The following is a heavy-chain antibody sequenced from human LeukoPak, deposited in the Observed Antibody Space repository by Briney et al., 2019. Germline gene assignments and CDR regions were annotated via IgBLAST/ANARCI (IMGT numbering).Heavy chain of an antibody. D-gene: IGHD6-13*01. Sequence: GESLKISCKGSGYGFTSYWISWVRQMPGKGLEWMGRIDPSDSYTNYSPSFQGHVTISADKSISTAYLQWSSLKASDTAMYYCASSRIAAAGTFDCWGQGTLVTVSS. CDR1: GYGFTSYW. J-gene: IGHJ4*02. CDR2: IDPSDSYT. V-gene: IGHV5-10-1*01. CDR3: ASSRIAAAGTFDC.